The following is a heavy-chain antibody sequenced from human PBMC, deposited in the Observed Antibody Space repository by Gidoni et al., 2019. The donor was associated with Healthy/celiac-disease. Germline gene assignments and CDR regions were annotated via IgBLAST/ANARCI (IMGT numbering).Heavy chain of an antibody. CDR1: GCSISSGDYY. J-gene: IGHJ4*02. D-gene: IGHD6-6*01. Sequence: QVQLQESGPGLVKPSQTLSLTCTASGCSISSGDYYWSCFRQPPGTGLEWIGYIYSSGSTYYNPSLKSRVTISVDTSKSQFSLKLSSVTAADTAVYYCAGESIAALCVYYWGQGTLVTVSS. V-gene: IGHV4-30-4*01. CDR3: AGESIAALCVYY. CDR2: IYSSGST.